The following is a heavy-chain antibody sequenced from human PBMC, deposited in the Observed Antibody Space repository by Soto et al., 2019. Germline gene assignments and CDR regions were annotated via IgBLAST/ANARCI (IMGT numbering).Heavy chain of an antibody. V-gene: IGHV3-33*01. CDR3: ARELGIAVAGTGYYYYYGMDV. J-gene: IGHJ6*02. D-gene: IGHD6-19*01. Sequence: GGSLRLSCAASGFTFSSYGMHWVRQAPGKGLEWVAVIWYDGSNKYYADSVKGRFTISRDNSKNTLYLQMNSLRAEDTAVYYCARELGIAVAGTGYYYYYGMDVWGQGTTVTVSS. CDR2: IWYDGSNK. CDR1: GFTFSSYG.